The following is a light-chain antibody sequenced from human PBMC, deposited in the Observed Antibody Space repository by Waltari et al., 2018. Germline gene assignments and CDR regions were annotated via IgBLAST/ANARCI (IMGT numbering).Light chain of an antibody. CDR1: ALPKHY. Sequence: SYELTQPPSVSVSPGQTARITCSGDALPKHYAYWYQQKPGQAPVLVIYKDSERPSGIPGXFSGSSSGTTVTLTISGVQAEDEADYYCQSADSSGTHVVFGGGTKLTVL. J-gene: IGLJ2*01. CDR2: KDS. CDR3: QSADSSGTHVV. V-gene: IGLV3-25*03.